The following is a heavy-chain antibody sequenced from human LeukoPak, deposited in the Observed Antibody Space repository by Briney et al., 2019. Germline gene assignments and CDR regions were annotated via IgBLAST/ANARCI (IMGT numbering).Heavy chain of an antibody. CDR1: GFTFSSHT. V-gene: IGHV3-48*01. CDR2: ITSTSGTI. CDR3: ARHLLWFGELPYYFDY. J-gene: IGHJ4*02. D-gene: IGHD3-10*01. Sequence: PGGSLRLSCAASGFTFSSHTMIWVRQAPGKGLECISYITSTSGTIYYADSVKGRFTISRDNARNSLYLQMNSLSAEDTAVYYCARHLLWFGELPYYFDYWGQGTLVTVSS.